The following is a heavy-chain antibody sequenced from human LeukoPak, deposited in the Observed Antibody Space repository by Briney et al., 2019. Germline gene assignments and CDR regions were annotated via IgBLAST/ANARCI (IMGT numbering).Heavy chain of an antibody. CDR3: ARKAGIAAAGTLYNWFDP. D-gene: IGHD6-13*01. CDR2: ISSSGSTI. V-gene: IGHV3-48*03. J-gene: IGHJ5*02. CDR1: GFTFSSYE. Sequence: GGSLRLSCAASGFTFSSYEMNWVRQAPGKGLEWVSYISSSGSTIYYADSVKGRFTISRDNAKNSLYLQMNSLRAEDTAVYYCARKAGIAAAGTLYNWFDPWGQGTLVTISP.